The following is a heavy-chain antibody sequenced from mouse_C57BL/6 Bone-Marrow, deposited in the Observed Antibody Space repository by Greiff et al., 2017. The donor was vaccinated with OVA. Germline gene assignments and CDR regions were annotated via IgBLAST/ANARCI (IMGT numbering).Heavy chain of an antibody. CDR1: GFTFSSYA. CDR2: ISAGGSYT. D-gene: IGHD4-1*01. CDR3: ARSNWGLAY. J-gene: IGHJ3*01. Sequence: EVQRVESGGGLVKPGGSLKLSCAASGFTFSSYAMSWVRQTPEKRLEWVATISAGGSYTYYPDNVKGRFTISRDNAKNNLYLQMSHLKSEDTAMYYCARSNWGLAYWGQGTLVTVSA. V-gene: IGHV5-4*01.